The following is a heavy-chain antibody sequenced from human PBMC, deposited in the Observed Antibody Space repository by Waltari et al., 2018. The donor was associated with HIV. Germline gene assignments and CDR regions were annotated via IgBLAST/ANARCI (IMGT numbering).Heavy chain of an antibody. D-gene: IGHD3-10*01. CDR2: INHSGST. CDR3: ARTVFGVPSPFFDY. Sequence: QVQLQQWGAGLLKPSETLSLTCAVYGGSFSGYYWSWIRQPPGKGLEWIGEINHSGSTNYNPSLKSRVTISVDTSKNQFSLKLSSVTAADTAVYYCARTVFGVPSPFFDYWGQGTLVTVSS. V-gene: IGHV4-34*01. CDR1: GGSFSGYY. J-gene: IGHJ4*02.